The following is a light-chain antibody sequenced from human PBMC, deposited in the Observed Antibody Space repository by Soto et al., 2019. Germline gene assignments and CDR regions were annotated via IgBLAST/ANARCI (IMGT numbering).Light chain of an antibody. CDR3: HQYADSPQT. V-gene: IGKV3-20*01. CDR1: QSVSSSF. CDR2: AAS. J-gene: IGKJ2*01. Sequence: EVVLTQSPGTLSLSPGERATLSCRASQSVSSSFLAWYQQKPGQAPRLLIHAASTGATGIPARFRGSGSGTDFTLTISRLEPEDSAVYFCHQYADSPQTFGQGTKVEIK.